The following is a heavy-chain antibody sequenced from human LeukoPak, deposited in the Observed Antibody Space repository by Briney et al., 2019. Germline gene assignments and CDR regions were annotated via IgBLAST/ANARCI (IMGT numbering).Heavy chain of an antibody. V-gene: IGHV3-64*01. CDR1: GFTFSSYA. CDR2: ISSNGGST. Sequence: PGGSLRLSCAASGFTFSSYAMHWVRQAPGKGLEYVSAISSNGGSTYYANSVKGRFTISRDNSKNTLYLQMGSLRAEDMAVYYCAILAVAGTTPAAFDIWGQGTMVTVSS. CDR3: AILAVAGTTPAAFDI. J-gene: IGHJ3*02. D-gene: IGHD6-19*01.